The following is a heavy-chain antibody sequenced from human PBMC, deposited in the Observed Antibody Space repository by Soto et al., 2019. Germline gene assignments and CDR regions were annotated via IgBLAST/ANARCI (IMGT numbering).Heavy chain of an antibody. CDR3: ARDHVTQYYFDY. CDR1: GYTFTSYA. Sequence: ASLKVSCKASGYTFTSYAMHWVRQAPGQRLEWMGWINAGNGNTKYSQKFQGRVTITRDTSASTAYMELSSLRSEDTAVYYCARDHVTQYYFDYWGQGTLVTVSS. CDR2: INAGNGNT. D-gene: IGHD2-21*02. J-gene: IGHJ4*02. V-gene: IGHV1-3*01.